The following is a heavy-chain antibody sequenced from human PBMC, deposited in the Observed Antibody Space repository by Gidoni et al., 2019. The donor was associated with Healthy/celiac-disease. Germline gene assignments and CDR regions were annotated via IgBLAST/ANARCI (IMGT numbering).Heavy chain of an antibody. CDR1: GFTFSSHP. CDR2: ISGSGGCK. J-gene: IGHJ4*02. V-gene: IGHV3-23*01. CDR3: AKRWSDYYDSSGYKRNFDY. Sequence: VQLLESGGGLVQPGGSLGLSCAASGFTFSSHPMSWVRQAPGKGLEWVSAISGSGGCKYYADPVKGRFTISRDNSKNTLYLQMNSLRAEDTAVYYCAKRWSDYYDSSGYKRNFDYWGQGTLVTVSS. D-gene: IGHD3-22*01.